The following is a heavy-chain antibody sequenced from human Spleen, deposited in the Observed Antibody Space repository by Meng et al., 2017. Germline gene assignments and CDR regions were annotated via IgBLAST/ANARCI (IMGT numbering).Heavy chain of an antibody. CDR3: ARGYGGWLQSLDHYYYYGMDV. Sequence: VSCKASGGTFSSYAISWVRQAPGQGLEWMGGIIPIFGTANYAQKFQGRVTITADESTSTAYMELSNLRSEDTAVYYCARGYGGWLQSLDHYYYYGMDVWGQGTTVTVSS. J-gene: IGHJ6*02. D-gene: IGHD5-24*01. V-gene: IGHV1-69*01. CDR2: IIPIFGTA. CDR1: GGTFSSYA.